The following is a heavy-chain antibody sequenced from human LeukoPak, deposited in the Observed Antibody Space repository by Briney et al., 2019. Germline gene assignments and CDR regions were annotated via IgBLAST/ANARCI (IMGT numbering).Heavy chain of an antibody. V-gene: IGHV1-8*03. CDR2: INPNSGTT. Sequence: GASVKVSCKASGYTFTSYDINWVRQATGQGLEWMGLINPNSGTTGYAQKFQGRVTFTKNTSINTAYMELSSLRSEDTAVYYCARSTDVVVVPAALDPWGQGTLVTVSS. D-gene: IGHD2-2*01. CDR3: ARSTDVVVVPAALDP. J-gene: IGHJ5*02. CDR1: GYTFTSYD.